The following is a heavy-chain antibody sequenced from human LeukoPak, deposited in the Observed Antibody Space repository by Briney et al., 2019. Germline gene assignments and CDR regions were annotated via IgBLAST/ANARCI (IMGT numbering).Heavy chain of an antibody. CDR2: INHSGST. V-gene: IGHV4-34*01. Sequence: SETLSLTCAVYGGSFSGYYWSWIRQPPGKGLEWIGEINHSGSTNYNPSLKSRVTISVDTSKNQFSLKLSSVTAADTAVYYCAGGLHIFGYYYLDVWGKGTTVTISS. CDR1: GGSFSGYY. CDR3: AGGLHIFGYYYLDV. J-gene: IGHJ6*03. D-gene: IGHD3-3*02.